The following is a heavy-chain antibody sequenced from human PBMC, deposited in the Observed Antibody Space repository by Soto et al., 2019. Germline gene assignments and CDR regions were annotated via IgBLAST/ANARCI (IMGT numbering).Heavy chain of an antibody. CDR3: AREGISGATVSYYFDY. V-gene: IGHV1-18*01. Sequence: GASVKVSCKASGYTFTSYGISWVRQAPGQGLEWMGWVSAYNGNTNYAQKLQGRVTMTTDTSTSTAYMELSSLRSEDTAVYYCAREGISGATVSYYFDYWGQGTLVTVSS. CDR1: GYTFTSYG. J-gene: IGHJ4*02. D-gene: IGHD4-17*01. CDR2: VSAYNGNT.